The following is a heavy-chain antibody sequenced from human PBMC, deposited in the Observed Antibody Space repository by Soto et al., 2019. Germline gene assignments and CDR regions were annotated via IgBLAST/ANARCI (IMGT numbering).Heavy chain of an antibody. Sequence: QVQLVQSGAEVKKPGSSVKVSCKASGGTFSSYAISWVRQAPGQGLEWMGGIIPICGTANYAQKFQGRVTITADESTSTAYMELSSLRSEDTAVYYCAIPFPGYKYDAFDIWGQGTMVTVSS. D-gene: IGHD5-18*01. V-gene: IGHV1-69*01. CDR1: GGTFSSYA. J-gene: IGHJ3*02. CDR3: AIPFPGYKYDAFDI. CDR2: IIPICGTA.